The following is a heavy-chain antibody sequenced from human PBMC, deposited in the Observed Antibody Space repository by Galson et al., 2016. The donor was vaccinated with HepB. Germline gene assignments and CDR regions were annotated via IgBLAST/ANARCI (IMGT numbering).Heavy chain of an antibody. V-gene: IGHV3-30*18. CDR1: GFSFSTYV. CDR3: AKWGGSSITIFGVNYFDF. D-gene: IGHD3-3*01. CDR2: ISNDGIYR. Sequence: SLRLSCAAYGFSFSTYVMYWVRQAPGKGLEWEAVISNDGIYRYYSDSARGRFTISRDNSQDTLFLQMDSLRVEDTAMYYCAKWGGSSITIFGVNYFDFWGQGTQVTVSS. J-gene: IGHJ4*02.